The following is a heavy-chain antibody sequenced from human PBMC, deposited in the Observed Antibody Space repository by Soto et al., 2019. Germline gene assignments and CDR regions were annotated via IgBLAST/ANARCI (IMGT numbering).Heavy chain of an antibody. CDR2: ISIYNGQT. J-gene: IGHJ6*03. CDR3: ARITCSSNSCLGEYMDV. CDR1: GYTFTSYG. Sequence: QVQLVQSGAEVKKPGASVKVSCKSSGYTFTSYGISWVRQAPGQGLEWMGWISIYNGQTNFAQKLQGRVTMTTDTSTGKAYMELRSLRTDDTAVYYCARITCSSNSCLGEYMDVWGKGTTVTVSS. V-gene: IGHV1-18*01. D-gene: IGHD2-2*01.